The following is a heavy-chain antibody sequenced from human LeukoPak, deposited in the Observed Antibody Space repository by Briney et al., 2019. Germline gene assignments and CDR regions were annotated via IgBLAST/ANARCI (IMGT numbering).Heavy chain of an antibody. J-gene: IGHJ6*03. Sequence: SETLSLTCTVSGGSISSSSYYWGWIRQPPGKGLEWIGSIYYSGSTYYNPSLKCRVTISVDTSKNQFSLKLGSVTAADTAVYYCARDAGGYYYYYYMDVWGKGTTVTVSS. D-gene: IGHD3-10*01. CDR2: IYYSGST. CDR1: GGSISSSSYY. CDR3: ARDAGGYYYYYYMDV. V-gene: IGHV4-39*07.